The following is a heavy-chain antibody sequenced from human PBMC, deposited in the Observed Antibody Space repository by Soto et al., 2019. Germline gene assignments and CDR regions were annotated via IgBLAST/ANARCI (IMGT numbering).Heavy chain of an antibody. Sequence: PSETLSLTCTVSGVSITSHHWTWIRQSPGKGLEWIGNIHYSGSTHSSPSLKSRLTISLDTSQNQSSLKLYSVTTADTAVYFCAGGGPGHPFDYRGQGTQVTVSS. CDR3: AGGGPGHPFDY. CDR2: IHYSGST. J-gene: IGHJ4*02. CDR1: GVSITSHH. D-gene: IGHD7-27*01. V-gene: IGHV4-59*11.